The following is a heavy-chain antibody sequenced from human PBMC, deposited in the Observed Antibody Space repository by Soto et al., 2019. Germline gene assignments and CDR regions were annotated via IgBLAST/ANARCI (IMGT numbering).Heavy chain of an antibody. J-gene: IGHJ6*03. CDR3: AKSLLFVDHAYMDV. CDR1: GGSFMSYT. V-gene: IGHV1-69*02. CDR2: IIPIQGKA. Sequence: QVQLVQSGAVLKKPGSSVKVSCEASGGSFMSYTFTWVRQAPGQGLEWMGRIIPIQGKANYALKFQDRVTISADRSTRTVYMELTSLRPEDTAVYFCAKSLLFVDHAYMDVWCKGTTVTVSS. D-gene: IGHD2-21*01.